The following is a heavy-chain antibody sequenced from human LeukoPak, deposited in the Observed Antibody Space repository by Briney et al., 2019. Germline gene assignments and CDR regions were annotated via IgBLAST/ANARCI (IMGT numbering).Heavy chain of an antibody. CDR1: GFTFDHHG. Sequence: GGSLRLSCVASGFTFDHHGMHWVRQAPGKGLEWVAFIRSDGSVKYYADSVKGRFTISRDNSKNTVHLQLNSLRVEDTALYFCTKGVPVAYFDYWGQGTVVTVSS. J-gene: IGHJ4*02. V-gene: IGHV3-30*02. D-gene: IGHD2-2*01. CDR2: IRSDGSVK. CDR3: TKGVPVAYFDY.